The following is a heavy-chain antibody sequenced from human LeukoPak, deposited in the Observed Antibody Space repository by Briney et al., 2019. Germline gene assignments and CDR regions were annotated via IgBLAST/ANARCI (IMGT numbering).Heavy chain of an antibody. CDR2: IYHDGST. D-gene: IGHD3-22*01. J-gene: IGHJ2*01. CDR3: ASYLGQTEVVINPNNYFFDV. CDR1: GDSISSTYW. V-gene: IGHV4-4*02. Sequence: SDTLSLTCAVSGDSISSTYWWRWVRPPPGKGLEWVGEIYHDGSTNYNPSLKSRVTISLDTSRNPFSLKLTSVTAADTAVYYCASYLGQTEVVINPNNYFFDVWGRGTLVTVSS.